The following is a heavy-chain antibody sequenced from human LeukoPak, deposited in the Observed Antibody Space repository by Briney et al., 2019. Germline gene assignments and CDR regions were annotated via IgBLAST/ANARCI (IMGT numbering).Heavy chain of an antibody. CDR1: GYTFTSYY. D-gene: IGHD4-17*01. J-gene: IGHJ5*02. CDR2: INPSGGST. CDR3: ARDTPWTVTTEARGWFDP. Sequence: ASVKVSCKASGYTFTSYYMHWVRQAPGQGLEWMGIINPSGGSTSYAQKFQGRVTMTRDTSTSTVYMELSSLGSEDTAVYYCARDTPWTVTTEARGWFDPWGQGTLVTVSS. V-gene: IGHV1-46*01.